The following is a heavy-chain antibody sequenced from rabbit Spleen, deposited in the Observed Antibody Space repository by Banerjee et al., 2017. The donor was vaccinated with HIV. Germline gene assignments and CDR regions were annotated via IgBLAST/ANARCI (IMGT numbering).Heavy chain of an antibody. CDR1: KFSFSGSSY. CDR3: ARDTSSSFSSYGMDL. V-gene: IGHV1S40*01. Sequence: QSLEESGGGLVKPGASLTLTCKASKFSFSGSSYMCWVRQAPGKGLEWIACIDAGSSGFTYFASWAKGRFTISKTSSTTVTLQMTSLTAADTATYFCARDTSSSFSSYGMDLWGQGTLVTVS. CDR2: IDAGSSGFT. J-gene: IGHJ6*01. D-gene: IGHD1-1*01.